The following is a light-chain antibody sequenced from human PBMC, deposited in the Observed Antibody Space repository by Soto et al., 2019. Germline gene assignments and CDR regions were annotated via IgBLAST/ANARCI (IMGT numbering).Light chain of an antibody. CDR3: QQYNNWPRT. CDR1: QSVNSN. J-gene: IGKJ1*01. CDR2: GAS. V-gene: IGKV3-15*01. Sequence: EVVMTQSPDKLSLSPGEIATVSCRASQSVNSNLAWYQQKPGQAPRLLIYGASTRATGIPARFSGSGSGTEFTLTISSLQSEDFAVYYCQQYNNWPRTFGQGTKVDIK.